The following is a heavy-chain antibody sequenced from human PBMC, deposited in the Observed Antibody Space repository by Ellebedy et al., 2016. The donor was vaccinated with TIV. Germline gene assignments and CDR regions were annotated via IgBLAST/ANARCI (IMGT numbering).Heavy chain of an antibody. V-gene: IGHV3-7*01. CDR3: ARDPGGGGNYGDNWFDP. CDR1: GFTFSTYW. Sequence: GESLKISCAASGFTFSTYWMSWVRQAPGKGLEWVGNIKQDGSEKDYVDSVKGRFTISRDNAKNSLYLQMDSLRVEDTAVYYCARDPGGGGNYGDNWFDPWGQGTLVTVSS. D-gene: IGHD3-22*01. J-gene: IGHJ5*02. CDR2: IKQDGSEK.